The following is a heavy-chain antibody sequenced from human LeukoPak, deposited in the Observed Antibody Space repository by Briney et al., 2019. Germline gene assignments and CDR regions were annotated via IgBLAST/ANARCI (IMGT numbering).Heavy chain of an antibody. V-gene: IGHV4-39*01. CDR2: IYYSGST. D-gene: IGHD1-26*01. CDR1: VGSISSSSYY. J-gene: IGHJ4*02. Sequence: SQTLSLTCTVSVGSISSSSYYWGWSRQPPGKGLEWVGSIYYSGSTYYNPSLKSRVTISVATSKNQFSLKLSSVTAADTAVYYCARQARLAIDYWGQGTLVTVSS. CDR3: ARQARLAIDY.